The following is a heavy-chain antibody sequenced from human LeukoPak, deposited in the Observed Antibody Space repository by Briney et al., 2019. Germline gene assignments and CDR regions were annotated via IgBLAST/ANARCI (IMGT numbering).Heavy chain of an antibody. Sequence: SETLSLTCTVSGGSISSYCWSWIRQPPGKGLEWIGYIYYSGSTNYNPSLKSRVTISVDTSKNQFSLKLSSVTAADTAVYYCAREGAHGSGSYPYFDYWGQGTLVTVSS. CDR2: IYYSGST. V-gene: IGHV4-59*01. CDR3: AREGAHGSGSYPYFDY. CDR1: GGSISSYC. J-gene: IGHJ4*02. D-gene: IGHD3-10*01.